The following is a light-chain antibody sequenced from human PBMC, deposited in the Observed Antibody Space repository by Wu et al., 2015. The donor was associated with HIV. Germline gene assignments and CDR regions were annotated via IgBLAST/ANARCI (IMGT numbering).Light chain of an antibody. J-gene: IGKJ5*01. CDR2: GAS. V-gene: IGKV1-NL1*01. Sequence: DIQMTQSPPSLSASVGDTVSMTCRASQVIATSLAWYQHKPGEAPELLLFGASTLESGVPSRFRGSGSGTEFTLTISSLEPEDFAVYYCQQHQNWPLTFGQGTRLEIK. CDR3: QQHQNWPLT. CDR1: QVIATS.